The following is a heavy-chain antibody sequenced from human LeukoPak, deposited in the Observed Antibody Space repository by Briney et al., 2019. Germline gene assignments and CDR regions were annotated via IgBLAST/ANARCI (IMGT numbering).Heavy chain of an antibody. CDR3: ARRGYCSSTSCSRPYAFDI. CDR2: IFPGDSDT. V-gene: IGHV5-51*01. J-gene: IGHJ3*02. CDR1: GYKFTNIW. D-gene: IGHD2-2*01. Sequence: GESLKISCKASGYKFTNIWIAWVRQKPGKGLEWMGIIFPGDSDTRYSPSFQGQVTISVDKSISTAFLQWSSLKASDTAMYYCARRGYCSSTSCSRPYAFDIWGQGTMVTVSS.